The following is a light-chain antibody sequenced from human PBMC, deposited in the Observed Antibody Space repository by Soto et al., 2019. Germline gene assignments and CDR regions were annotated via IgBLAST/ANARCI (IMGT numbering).Light chain of an antibody. CDR2: DAS. CDR1: QSVSSY. CDR3: QKRSNWPLT. Sequence: EIVLTQSPATLSLSPGERATLSCRASQSVSSYLAWYQQKPGQAPRLLIYDASNRATGIPARFSGSGSGTDFTLTISSLEPEAFAFYYCQKRSNWPLTFGGGTKVEIK. V-gene: IGKV3-11*01. J-gene: IGKJ4*01.